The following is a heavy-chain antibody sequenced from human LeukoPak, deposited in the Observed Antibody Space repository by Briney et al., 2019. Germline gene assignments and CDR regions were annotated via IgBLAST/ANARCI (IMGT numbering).Heavy chain of an antibody. CDR2: IYPGDSTT. CDR3: ARFHVSGSDFWSFDS. D-gene: IGHD1-26*01. V-gene: IGHV5-51*06. CDR1: GYSFTTYW. Sequence: GESLKISCKSSGYSFTTYWIGWVRQMPGKGLEWMGMIYPGDSTTRYSPSFQGLVTISADKSIRTAYLQWHSLNASDTAMYYCARFHVSGSDFWSFDSWGQGTQVTVSS. J-gene: IGHJ4*02.